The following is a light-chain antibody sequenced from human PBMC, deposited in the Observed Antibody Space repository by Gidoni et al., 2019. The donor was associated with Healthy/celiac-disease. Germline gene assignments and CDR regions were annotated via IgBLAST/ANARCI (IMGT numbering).Light chain of an antibody. J-gene: IGKJ1*01. CDR3: QQYGSSPGT. V-gene: IGKV3-20*01. CDR1: QSVSSSY. Sequence: EIVLTQSPGTLSLSPGERATLSCRASQSVSSSYLARYQQKPGQAPRLHIYGASSRATGIPDRFSGSGSGTDFTLTISRLEPEDFAVYYCQQYGSSPGTFGQGTKVEIK. CDR2: GAS.